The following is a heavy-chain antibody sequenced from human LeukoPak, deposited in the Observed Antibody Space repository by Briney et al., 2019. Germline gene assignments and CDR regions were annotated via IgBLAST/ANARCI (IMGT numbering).Heavy chain of an antibody. D-gene: IGHD6-13*01. Sequence: SETLSLTCTVSRGSISGYYWSWIRQPPGKGLEWIGYINYSGSTNYNPSLKSQVTISVDTSKNQFSLKLSSVTAADTAVYYCARVTLIAAAGGWFDPWGQGTLITVSS. CDR2: INYSGST. V-gene: IGHV4-59*01. J-gene: IGHJ5*02. CDR3: ARVTLIAAAGGWFDP. CDR1: RGSISGYY.